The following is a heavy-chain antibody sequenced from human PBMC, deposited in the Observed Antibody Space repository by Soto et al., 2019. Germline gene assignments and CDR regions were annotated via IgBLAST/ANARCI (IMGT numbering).Heavy chain of an antibody. CDR1: GYTFTSYG. J-gene: IGHJ6*02. CDR2: ISAYNGNT. V-gene: IGHV1-18*01. CDR3: ARRKRAGRYYYGMDV. Sequence: GASVKVSCKASGYTFTSYGISWVRQAPGQGLEWKGWISAYNGNTNYAQKLQGRVTMTTDTSTSTAYMELRSLRSDDTAVYYCARRKRAGRYYYGMDVWGQGTTVTVSS.